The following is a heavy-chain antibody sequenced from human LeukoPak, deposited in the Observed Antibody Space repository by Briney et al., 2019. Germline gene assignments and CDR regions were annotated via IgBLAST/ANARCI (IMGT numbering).Heavy chain of an antibody. CDR3: ARAFQSLGGLSLPDY. Sequence: ASVKVSCKASGYSFTNYAMNWVRQAPGQGLEWMGWIHPSTGNPTYAQGFTGRFDFSLDTSVSTTYLQFSSLKAEDTAVYFCARAFQSLGGLSLPDYWGQGTLLTVSS. CDR1: GYSFTNYA. CDR2: IHPSTGNP. D-gene: IGHD3-16*02. J-gene: IGHJ4*02. V-gene: IGHV7-4-1*02.